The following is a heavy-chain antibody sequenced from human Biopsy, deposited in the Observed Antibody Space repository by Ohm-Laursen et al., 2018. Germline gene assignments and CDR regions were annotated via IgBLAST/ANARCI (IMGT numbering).Heavy chain of an antibody. D-gene: IGHD3-16*01. J-gene: IGHJ3*01. Sequence: GASVKVSCKGSGYAVNDYFLHWLRQAPGQGPEWMGWIRPNSGGTNYAQKFQGRVTMTTDTSTSTVYLELRRLISDDTAVYYCARYIMNRIAGLVARSDVFDVWGQGTLVTVSS. V-gene: IGHV1-2*02. CDR3: ARYIMNRIAGLVARSDVFDV. CDR2: IRPNSGGT. CDR1: GYAVNDYF.